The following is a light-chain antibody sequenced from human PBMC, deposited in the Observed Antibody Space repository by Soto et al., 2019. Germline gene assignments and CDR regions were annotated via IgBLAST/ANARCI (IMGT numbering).Light chain of an antibody. V-gene: IGKV3-20*01. Sequence: EIVLTQSPGTLSLSPGERATLSCRASQSVSSSYLAWYQQKPGQAPRLLIYGASSRATGIPDRFSGSGSGTDFTLTISRLETEEFAAYYCQQYGSSPRTFGQGTKVEIK. CDR3: QQYGSSPRT. CDR1: QSVSSSY. J-gene: IGKJ1*01. CDR2: GAS.